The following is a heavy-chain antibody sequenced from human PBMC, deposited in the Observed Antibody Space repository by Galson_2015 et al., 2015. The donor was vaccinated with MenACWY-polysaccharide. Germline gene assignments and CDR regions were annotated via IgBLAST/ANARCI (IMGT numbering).Heavy chain of an antibody. CDR3: AKRADSSWSNFYH. J-gene: IGHJ4*02. CDR2: ISTGGGTT. D-gene: IGHD6-6*01. CDR1: GFTFTKYA. V-gene: IGHV3-23*01. Sequence: SLRLSCAASGFTFTKYAMNWVRQAPGKGLEWVSTISTGGGTTYFVDSVKGRFTISRDNSKNTLHLQMNSLRAEDTAVYYCAKRADSSWSNFYHWRQGLLVTVSA.